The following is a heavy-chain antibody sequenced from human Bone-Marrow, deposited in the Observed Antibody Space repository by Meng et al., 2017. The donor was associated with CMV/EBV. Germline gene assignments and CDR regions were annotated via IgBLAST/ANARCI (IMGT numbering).Heavy chain of an antibody. CDR3: AKDRPFDY. V-gene: IGHV3-30*02. CDR2: IRFDGSKE. J-gene: IGHJ4*02. CDR1: GFTFSTYG. Sequence: GESLKISCVVSGFTFSTYGMHWVRQAPGKGLEWVAFIRFDGSKENYADSVKGRFTISRDNSKNTLYLQMNSLRAEDTAVYYCAKDRPFDYWGQGTLVTVSS. D-gene: IGHD6-6*01.